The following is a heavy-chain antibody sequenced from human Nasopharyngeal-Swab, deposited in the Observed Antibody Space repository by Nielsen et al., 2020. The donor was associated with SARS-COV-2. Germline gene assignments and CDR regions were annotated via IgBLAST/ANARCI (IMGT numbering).Heavy chain of an antibody. D-gene: IGHD5-24*01. CDR3: AKNTIMVDTYSYYMDV. Sequence: GESLKISCAASGFTFSTYAMTWVRQAPGKGLEWVSSIGGYVDSTFYADSVKGRFTISRDRSKNTFYLQMNSLRVEDTAVYYCAKNTIMVDTYSYYMDVWGKGATVTVSS. CDR2: IGGYVDST. J-gene: IGHJ6*03. CDR1: GFTFSTYA. V-gene: IGHV3-23*01.